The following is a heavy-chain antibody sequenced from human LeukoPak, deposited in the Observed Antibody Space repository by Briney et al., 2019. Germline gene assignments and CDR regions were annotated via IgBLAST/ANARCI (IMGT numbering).Heavy chain of an antibody. CDR1: GETFTTYY. V-gene: IGHV1-46*03. Sequence: ASVKVSCKASGETFTTYYIHWVRQAPGQGLEWMGIINPSDGSTTYAQKFQGRATMTRDTSTSTVYMELSSLTSEDTAVYFCAKCRSPSKYDYVWGSNWFDPWGPGTLVTVSS. J-gene: IGHJ5*02. D-gene: IGHD3-16*01. CDR2: INPSDGST. CDR3: AKCRSPSKYDYVWGSNWFDP.